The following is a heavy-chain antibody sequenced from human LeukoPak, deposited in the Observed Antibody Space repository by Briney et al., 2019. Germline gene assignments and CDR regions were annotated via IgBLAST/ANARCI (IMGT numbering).Heavy chain of an antibody. CDR3: ARHPVYTRGWPLGY. V-gene: IGHV5-51*01. D-gene: IGHD6-19*01. CDR1: GDSYTNYW. Sequence: GESLKISCKGSGDSYTNYWIGWVRQMPGKGRDWMGIIYLGDYETRYSPSFQGQVTISADKSISTAYLQWSSLKASDTAMYYCARHPVYTRGWPLGYWGQGTLVTVSS. CDR2: IYLGDYET. J-gene: IGHJ4*02.